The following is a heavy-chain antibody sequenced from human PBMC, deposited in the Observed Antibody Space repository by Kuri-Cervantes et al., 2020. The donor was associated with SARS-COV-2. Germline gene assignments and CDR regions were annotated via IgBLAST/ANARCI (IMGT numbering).Heavy chain of an antibody. CDR3: ARRGGSSRNFDY. V-gene: IGHV5-51*01. Sequence: GGSLRLSRKGSGYSFTSYWIGWVRQMPGKGLEWMGIIYPGDSDTRHSPSFQGQVTISAGKSISTAYLQWSSLKASDTAMYYCARRGGSSRNFDYWGQGTLVTVSS. CDR1: GYSFTSYW. D-gene: IGHD6-13*01. CDR2: IYPGDSDT. J-gene: IGHJ4*02.